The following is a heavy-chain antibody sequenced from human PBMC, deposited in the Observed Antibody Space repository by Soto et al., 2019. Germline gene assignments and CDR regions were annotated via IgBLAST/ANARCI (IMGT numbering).Heavy chain of an antibody. CDR1: GFTFTSSA. J-gene: IGHJ4*02. D-gene: IGHD3-10*01. CDR3: AADRSTMVRGVITH. CDR2: IVVGSGNT. V-gene: IGHV1-58*01. Sequence: GASAKVSCKASGFTFTSSAVQWVRQARGQRLEWIGWIVVGSGNTKYAQKFQERVTITRDMTTSTAYMELSSLRSEDTVVYYCAADRSTMVRGVITHWGQGTLVTVSS.